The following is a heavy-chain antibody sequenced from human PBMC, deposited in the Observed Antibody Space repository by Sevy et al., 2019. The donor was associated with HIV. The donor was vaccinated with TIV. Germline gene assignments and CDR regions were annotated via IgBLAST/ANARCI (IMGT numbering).Heavy chain of an antibody. CDR3: ARGKYYDFWSGYYTDRSFDY. Sequence: GGSLRLSCAASGFTFSSYSMNWVRQAPGKGLEWVSSISSSSSYIYYADSVKGRFTISRDNAKNSLYLQMNSLRAEDTAVYYCARGKYYDFWSGYYTDRSFDYWGQGTLVIVSS. J-gene: IGHJ4*02. D-gene: IGHD3-3*01. V-gene: IGHV3-21*01. CDR1: GFTFSSYS. CDR2: ISSSSSYI.